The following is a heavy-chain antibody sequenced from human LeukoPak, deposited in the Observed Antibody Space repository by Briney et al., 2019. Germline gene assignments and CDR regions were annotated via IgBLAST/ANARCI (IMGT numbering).Heavy chain of an antibody. CDR2: ISSDGSRV. J-gene: IGHJ4*02. Sequence: GGSLTLSCAASGFTFSDYWMHWVRQAPGKGLVWVSRISSDGSRVTYADSVKGRFTISRDNAKNSLYLQMNSLRAEDTAVYYCARAGDNNGWYAFGVFDYWGQGTLVTVSS. CDR3: ARAGDNNGWYAFGVFDY. D-gene: IGHD6-19*01. CDR1: GFTFSDYW. V-gene: IGHV3-74*01.